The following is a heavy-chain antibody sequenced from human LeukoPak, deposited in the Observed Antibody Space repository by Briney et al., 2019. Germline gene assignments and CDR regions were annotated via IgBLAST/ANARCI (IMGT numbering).Heavy chain of an antibody. J-gene: IGHJ4*02. CDR1: GFTFSTYD. V-gene: IGHV3-33*05. CDR2: ISSDGSHK. Sequence: GRSLRLSCAASGFTFSTYDMHWVRQAPGKGLEWVAVISSDGSHKYWADSVKGRFTISRDNSKNTVYLQMNSLRAEDTAVYFCAVHCGGNCYRSDYWGQGTLVTVSS. D-gene: IGHD2-21*02. CDR3: AVHCGGNCYRSDY.